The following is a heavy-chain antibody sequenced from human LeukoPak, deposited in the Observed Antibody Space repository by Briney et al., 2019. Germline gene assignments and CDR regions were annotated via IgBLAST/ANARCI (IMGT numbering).Heavy chain of an antibody. CDR3: ARDFEGSGWTYYFDY. CDR2: IKQDGSEK. J-gene: IGHJ4*02. V-gene: IGHV3-7*05. D-gene: IGHD6-19*01. Sequence: GGSLRLSCAASGFTFSSYWMSWVRQAPGKGLEWVANIKQDGSEKYYVDSVKGRFTISRDNGKNSLYLQMNSLRAEDTAVYSCARDFEGSGWTYYFDYWGQGTLVTVSS. CDR1: GFTFSSYW.